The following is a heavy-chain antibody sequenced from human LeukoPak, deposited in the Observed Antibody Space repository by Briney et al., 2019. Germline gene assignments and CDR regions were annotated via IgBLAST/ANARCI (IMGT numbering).Heavy chain of an antibody. CDR1: GGSFSGYY. J-gene: IGHJ6*04. D-gene: IGHD2-2*01. Sequence: SETLSLTCAVYGGSFSGYYWSWIRQPPGKGLEWIGEINHSGSTNYNPSLKSRVTISVDTPKNQFSLKLSSVTAADTAVYYCARAGCSSTSCYYYYGMDVWGKGTTVTVSS. CDR2: INHSGST. CDR3: ARAGCSSTSCYYYYGMDV. V-gene: IGHV4-34*01.